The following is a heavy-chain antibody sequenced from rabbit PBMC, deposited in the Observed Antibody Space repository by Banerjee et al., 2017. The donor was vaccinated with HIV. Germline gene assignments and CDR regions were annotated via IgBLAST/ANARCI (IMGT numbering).Heavy chain of an antibody. CDR1: GFSFSSRHW. J-gene: IGHJ4*01. D-gene: IGHD4-2*01. CDR3: ARWSHAGRGNL. Sequence: QEQLKESGGGLVQPGGSLKLSCKASGFSFSSRHWICWVRQAPGKGLEWITCIYAGSSGTTYYASWAKGRFAISMTSSTTVTLQMTSLTAADTATYFCARWSHAGRGNLWGQGTLVTVS. V-gene: IGHV1S45*01. CDR2: IYAGSSGTT.